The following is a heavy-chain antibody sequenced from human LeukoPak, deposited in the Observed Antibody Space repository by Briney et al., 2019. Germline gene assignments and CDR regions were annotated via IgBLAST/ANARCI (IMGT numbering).Heavy chain of an antibody. Sequence: VKISCKASGYTFNDYYIHWVQQAPGKGLEWMGRVDLEDGDTIYAEKFQGRVTITADTSTDTAYMDLSSLRSFGTAVYCCARGSRSFDWLRSYFDFWGQGTLASVSS. V-gene: IGHV1-69-2*01. CDR1: GYTFNDYY. CDR3: ARGSRSFDWLRSYFDF. D-gene: IGHD3-9*01. CDR2: VDLEDGDT. J-gene: IGHJ4*02.